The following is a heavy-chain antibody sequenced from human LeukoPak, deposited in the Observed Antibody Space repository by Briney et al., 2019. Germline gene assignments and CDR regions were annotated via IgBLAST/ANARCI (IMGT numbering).Heavy chain of an antibody. D-gene: IGHD4-23*01. CDR3: AKAAKLDYYYYMDV. V-gene: IGHV3-48*01. CDR2: ISSSSSTI. J-gene: IGHJ6*03. CDR1: GFTFSSYS. Sequence: GGSLRLSCAASGFTFSSYSMNWVRQAPGKGLEWVSYISSSSSTIYYADSVKGRFTISRDNAKNSLYLQMNSLRAEDTAVYYCAKAAKLDYYYYMDVWGKGTTVTISS.